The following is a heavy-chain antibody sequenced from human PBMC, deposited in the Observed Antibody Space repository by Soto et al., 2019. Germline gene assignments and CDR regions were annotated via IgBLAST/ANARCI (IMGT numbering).Heavy chain of an antibody. CDR1: GGSISSGGYY. CDR3: ARAKWVLGAFDL. CDR2: SYYRGRT. J-gene: IGHJ3*01. Sequence: QVQLQESGPGLVKPSQTLSLTCTVSGGSISSGGYYWSWIRQHPGKGLEWVGYSYYRGRTYYNPSLIRGVTIPVDTSKNQFSLKLSSVTAADTAVCYCARAKWVLGAFDLWGQGTMVTVSS. V-gene: IGHV4-31*03. D-gene: IGHD1-26*01.